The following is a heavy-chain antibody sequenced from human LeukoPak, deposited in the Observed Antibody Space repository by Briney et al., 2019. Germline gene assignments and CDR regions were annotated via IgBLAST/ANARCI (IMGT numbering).Heavy chain of an antibody. CDR3: ASRDTAIIRSFDY. J-gene: IGHJ4*02. V-gene: IGHV4-39*01. CDR1: GFTFSSYS. CDR2: IYYSGST. D-gene: IGHD5-18*01. Sequence: PGGSLRLSCAASGFTFSSYSMNWIRQPPGKGLEWIGSIYYSGSTYYNPSLKSRVTISVDTSKNQFSLKLSSVTAADTAVYYCASRDTAIIRSFDYWGQGTLVTVSS.